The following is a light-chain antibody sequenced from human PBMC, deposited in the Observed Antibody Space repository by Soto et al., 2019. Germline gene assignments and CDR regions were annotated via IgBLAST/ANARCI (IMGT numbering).Light chain of an antibody. V-gene: IGKV4-1*01. CDR3: QQYFSSPLT. CDR2: WAS. Sequence: EIVLTQSPATLSLSPGERATLSCRASQSVSSYLAWYQQKPGQPPRLLIYWASTLDSGVPDRFTGSGSGTDFTLTISSLQAEDVALYFCQQYFSSPLTFGGGTKVDIK. J-gene: IGKJ4*01. CDR1: QSVSSY.